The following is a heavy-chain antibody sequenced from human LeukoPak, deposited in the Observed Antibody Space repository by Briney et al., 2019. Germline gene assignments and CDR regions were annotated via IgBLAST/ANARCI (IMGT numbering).Heavy chain of an antibody. V-gene: IGHV4-59*01. CDR2: IYYSGST. Sequence: PSETLSLTSTVSGGSISSYYWSWIRQPPGKGLEWIGYIYYSGSTSYNPSLKSRVTISVDTSKNQFSPKLSSVTAADTAVYYCARREKSPYYFDYWGQGTLVTVSS. CDR3: ARREKSPYYFDY. CDR1: GGSISSYY. J-gene: IGHJ4*02.